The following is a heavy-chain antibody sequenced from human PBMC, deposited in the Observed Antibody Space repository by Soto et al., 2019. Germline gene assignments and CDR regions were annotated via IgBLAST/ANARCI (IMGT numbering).Heavy chain of an antibody. Sequence: EMQLLESGVGLVQPGGSLRLSCVVSGFSFSTYGVTWVRQAPGKGLEWVCGVSGGSGVTHYTDSVKGRFTISGDDSKNTVYLQMHSLRGEDTAVYYCTRWNGYGDLWGQGTLVTVSS. V-gene: IGHV3-23*01. CDR1: GFSFSTYG. J-gene: IGHJ5*02. D-gene: IGHD1-1*01. CDR2: VSGGSGVT. CDR3: TRWNGYGDL.